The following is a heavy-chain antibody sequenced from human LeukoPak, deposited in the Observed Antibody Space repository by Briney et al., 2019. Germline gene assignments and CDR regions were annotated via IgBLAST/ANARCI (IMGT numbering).Heavy chain of an antibody. CDR3: ARDHTRPWTFDY. Sequence: WGSLRLSCAASGFTFSSYAMHWVRQAPGKGLEWVAVISYDGSNKYYADSVKGRFTISRDNSKNTLYLQMNSLRAEDTAVYYCARDHTRPWTFDYWGQGTLVTVSS. CDR1: GFTFSSYA. J-gene: IGHJ4*02. D-gene: IGHD2-2*02. CDR2: ISYDGSNK. V-gene: IGHV3-30-3*01.